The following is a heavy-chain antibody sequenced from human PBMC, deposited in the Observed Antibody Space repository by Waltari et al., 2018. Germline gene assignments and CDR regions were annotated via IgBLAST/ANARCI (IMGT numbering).Heavy chain of an antibody. CDR1: GFSIRRYW. D-gene: IGHD2-2*02. CDR2: IKGDESER. J-gene: IGHJ4*02. Sequence: EVKLVESGGSQVQPGGSLILSCEGSGFSIRRYWISWVRQAPGKGPEWVANIKGDESERYYLDSVKGRFSISRDNAANTVYLRMNYLRSEDAAIYYCGRSDVAIPGDNWGQGTQVIVSS. V-gene: IGHV3-7*03. CDR3: GRSDVAIPGDN.